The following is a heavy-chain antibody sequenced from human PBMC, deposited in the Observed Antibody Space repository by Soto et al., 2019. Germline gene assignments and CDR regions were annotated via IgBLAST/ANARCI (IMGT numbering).Heavy chain of an antibody. CDR2: IIPIFGTA. Sequence: VKVSCKASGGTFSSYAISWVRQAPGQGLEWMGGIIPIFGTANYAQKFQGRVTITADESTSTAYMELSSLRSEDTAVYYCARRYCSGGSCYLDGHYYYGMDGWGQGTTDTGSS. V-gene: IGHV1-69*01. J-gene: IGHJ6*02. CDR1: GGTFSSYA. CDR3: ARRYCSGGSCYLDGHYYYGMDG. D-gene: IGHD2-15*01.